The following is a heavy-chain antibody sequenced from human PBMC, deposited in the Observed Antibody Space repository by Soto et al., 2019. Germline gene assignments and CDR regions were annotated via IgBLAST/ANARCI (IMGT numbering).Heavy chain of an antibody. J-gene: IGHJ4*02. D-gene: IGHD6-6*01. V-gene: IGHV3-30-3*01. CDR2: ISYDGSNK. CDR1: GFTFSSYA. CDR3: ARERLVPLYFDY. Sequence: GSLSLSCAASGFTFSSYAMHWVRQAPGKGLEWVAVISYDGSNKYYADSVKGRFTISRDNSKNTLYLQMNSLRAEDTAVYYCARERLVPLYFDYWGQGTLVTVSS.